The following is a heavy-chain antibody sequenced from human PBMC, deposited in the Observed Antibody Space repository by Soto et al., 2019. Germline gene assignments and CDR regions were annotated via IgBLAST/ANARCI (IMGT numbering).Heavy chain of an antibody. Sequence: SETLSLTCTVSGGSISSSSYYWGWIRQPPGKGLEWIGTIYYSGSTYYNPSLKSRVTISVDTSQNQFSLNLTSVTAADTAIYYCAYSTGWYRHDVWGQGTSVTVSS. CDR2: IYYSGST. V-gene: IGHV4-39*07. J-gene: IGHJ3*01. D-gene: IGHD6-19*01. CDR1: GGSISSSSYY. CDR3: AYSTGWYRHDV.